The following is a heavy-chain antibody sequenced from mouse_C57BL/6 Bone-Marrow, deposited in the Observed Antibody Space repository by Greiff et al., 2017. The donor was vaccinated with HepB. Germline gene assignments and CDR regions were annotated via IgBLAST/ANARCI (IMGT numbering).Heavy chain of an antibody. D-gene: IGHD2-3*01. CDR2: IYTRSGNI. CDR3: ARSGDGYPYYAMDD. Sequence: VQLQQSGAELVRPGASVKLSCTASGYTFTSYGISWVKQSTGQGLEWIGEIYTRSGNIYYNEKFKGKATMTADKSYSTASMELRSLTSEDSAVYYCARSGDGYPYYAMDDWGQGTSVTVSS. CDR1: GYTFTSYG. V-gene: IGHV1-81*01. J-gene: IGHJ4*01.